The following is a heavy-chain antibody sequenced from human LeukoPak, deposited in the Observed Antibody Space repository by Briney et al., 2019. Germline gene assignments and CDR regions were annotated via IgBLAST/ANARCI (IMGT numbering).Heavy chain of an antibody. J-gene: IGHJ5*02. V-gene: IGHV3-23*01. CDR2: VSGSGTTT. CDR3: AKDREYQLPPMGFDP. D-gene: IGHD2-2*01. Sequence: PGGSLRLSCAASGVTFSTSTMTWVRQAPGKGLEWVSSVSGSGTTTYYADSVKGRFTISRDNSKNTLYLQMNSLRAEDTAVYYCAKDREYQLPPMGFDPWGQGTLVTVSS. CDR1: GVTFSTST.